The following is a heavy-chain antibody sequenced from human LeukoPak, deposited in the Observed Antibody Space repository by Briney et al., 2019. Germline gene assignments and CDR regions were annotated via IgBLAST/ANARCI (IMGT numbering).Heavy chain of an antibody. Sequence: PGGSLRLSCAASGFTFSSYWMNWVRQAPEKGLEWVPNIKPDGSDESYVDSVKGRYTISRDNAKNSLYLQMKSLRAEDTAVYYCARENFQYWAQGTLVTVSS. CDR1: GFTFSSYW. CDR3: ARENFQY. J-gene: IGHJ4*02. CDR2: IKPDGSDE. V-gene: IGHV3-7*04.